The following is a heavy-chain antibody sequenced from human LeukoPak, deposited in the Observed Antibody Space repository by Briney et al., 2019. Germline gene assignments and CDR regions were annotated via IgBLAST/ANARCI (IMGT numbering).Heavy chain of an antibody. CDR3: ARDIRRFDY. V-gene: IGHV3-7*03. Sequence: GGSLRLSCAASGFTFVSFWMGWVAQAPGKGLEWVANIKQDGSEKYYVDSVKGRFTISRDNAKNSLYLQMNSLRAEDTAVYYCARDIRRFDYWGQGTLVTVSS. CDR1: GFTFVSFW. J-gene: IGHJ4*02. CDR2: IKQDGSEK. D-gene: IGHD2-2*02.